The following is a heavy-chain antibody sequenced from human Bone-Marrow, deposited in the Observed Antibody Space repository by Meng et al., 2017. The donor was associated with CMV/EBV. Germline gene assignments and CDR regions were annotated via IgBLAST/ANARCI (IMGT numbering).Heavy chain of an antibody. V-gene: IGHV3-74*01. CDR3: ARAYTTSWYAFEY. Sequence: ASGFTFSSYWMYWVRQAPGKGLVWVSRINSDGSTTDYADSLKGRFTISRDNAKNTLYLRMNSLRAEDTAVYYCARAYTTSWYAFEYWGQGTLVTVSS. D-gene: IGHD6-13*01. CDR2: INSDGSTT. CDR1: GFTFSSYW. J-gene: IGHJ4*02.